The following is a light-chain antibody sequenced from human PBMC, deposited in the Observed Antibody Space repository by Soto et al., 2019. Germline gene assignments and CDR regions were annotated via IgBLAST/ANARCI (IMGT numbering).Light chain of an antibody. J-gene: IGKJ1*01. Sequence: DIQMTQSPSSLSASVGDTVTITCRASQCISNDLAWYQQKPGQVPNLLIYAASTLQSGVPSRFSGSGSGTDFTLTIISLRPEDVATYYCQKYNNAPRPFGQGTKVEI. CDR2: AAS. V-gene: IGKV1-27*01. CDR3: QKYNNAPRP. CDR1: QCISND.